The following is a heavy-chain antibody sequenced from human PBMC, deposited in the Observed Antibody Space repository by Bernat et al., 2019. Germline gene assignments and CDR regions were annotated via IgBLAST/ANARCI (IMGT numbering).Heavy chain of an antibody. Sequence: EVQLVESGGGLVKPGGSLRLSCAASGFTFSSYSMNWVRQAPGKALEWVSSISSSSSYIYYADSVKGRFTISRDNAKNSLYLQMNSLRAEDTAVYYCARASRRGVDYWGQGTLVTVSS. CDR3: ARASRRGVDY. V-gene: IGHV3-21*01. CDR1: GFTFSSYS. D-gene: IGHD3-10*01. J-gene: IGHJ4*02. CDR2: ISSSSSYI.